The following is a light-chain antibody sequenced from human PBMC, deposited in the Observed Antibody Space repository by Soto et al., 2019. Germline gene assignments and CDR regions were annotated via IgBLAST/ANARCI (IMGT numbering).Light chain of an antibody. CDR2: ETS. V-gene: IGKV3-11*01. CDR3: QHRRSWPLT. CDR1: QSVDNY. Sequence: EIVLTQSPATLSLSPGDRATLSCRASQSVDNYLAWYQQKPGQAPRLLIFETSNRATGIPARFSGSGCGTDYTLTVSSLEPEDFAVYYCQHRRSWPLTFGGGTKVEIK. J-gene: IGKJ4*01.